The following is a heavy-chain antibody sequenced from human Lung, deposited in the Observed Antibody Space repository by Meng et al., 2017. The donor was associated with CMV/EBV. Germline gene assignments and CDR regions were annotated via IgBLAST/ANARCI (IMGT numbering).Heavy chain of an antibody. CDR3: ARSGYCSSTSCDNWFDP. Sequence: GXSXKISXKGSGYSFNSYWIGWVRQMPGKGLEWMGIIYPGDSDTRYSPSFQGQVTISADKSISTAYLQWSSLKASDTAMYYCARSGYCSSTSCDNWFDPWGQGTLVXVSS. J-gene: IGHJ5*02. CDR1: GYSFNSYW. V-gene: IGHV5-51*01. D-gene: IGHD2-2*03. CDR2: IYPGDSDT.